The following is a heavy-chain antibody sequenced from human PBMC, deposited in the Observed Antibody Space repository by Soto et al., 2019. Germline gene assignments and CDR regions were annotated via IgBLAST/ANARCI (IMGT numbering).Heavy chain of an antibody. V-gene: IGHV3-30*18. CDR1: GFTFSSYG. D-gene: IGHD3-22*01. CDR2: ISYDGSNK. Sequence: PGGSLRLSCVVSGFTFSSYGMHWVRQAPGKGLEWVAVISYDGSNKYYVDSVKGRFTISRDNSKNTLYLQMNSLRAEETAVYYCAKDPYFDTSGYYYGVDYWGQGTLVTVSS. CDR3: AKDPYFDTSGYYYGVDY. J-gene: IGHJ4*02.